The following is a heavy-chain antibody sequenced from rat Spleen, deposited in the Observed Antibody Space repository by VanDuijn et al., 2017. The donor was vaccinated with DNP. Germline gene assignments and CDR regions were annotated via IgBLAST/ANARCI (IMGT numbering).Heavy chain of an antibody. V-gene: IGHV2S12*01. CDR3: ASTLVNYGTYGYYAMDA. D-gene: IGHD1-3*01. CDR2: ISSGGST. CDR1: GFSLTSYG. J-gene: IGHJ4*01. Sequence: QVQLKESGPGLVQPSQTLSLTCTVSGFSLTSYGVSWVRQPPGKGLEWIAAISSGGSTYYNSALKSRLSISRDTSKSQVFLKLNRLQTEDTATYYCASTLVNYGTYGYYAMDAWGQGTSVTVSS.